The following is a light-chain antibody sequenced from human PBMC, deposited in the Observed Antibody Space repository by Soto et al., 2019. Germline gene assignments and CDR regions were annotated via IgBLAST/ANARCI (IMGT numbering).Light chain of an antibody. V-gene: IGKV3-20*01. J-gene: IGKJ1*01. CDR2: GAS. Sequence: EIVLTQSPGTLSLSPGERATLSCRASQSVSSSYLAWYQQKPGQAPRLLIYGASSRAIGIPDRFSGSGSGTDFTLIISRLEPEDFAVYYCQQYGSSPRTFGQGTKV. CDR1: QSVSSSY. CDR3: QQYGSSPRT.